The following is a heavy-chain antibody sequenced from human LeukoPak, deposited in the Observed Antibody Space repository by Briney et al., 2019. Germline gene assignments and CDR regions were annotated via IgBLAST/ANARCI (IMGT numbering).Heavy chain of an antibody. CDR2: ISYDGSNK. CDR3: AKDHY. CDR1: GFTFSSYG. J-gene: IGHJ4*02. Sequence: GRSLRLSCAASGFTFSSYGMHWVRQAPGKGLEWLAVISYDGSNKYYADSVKGRFTISRDNSENTLYLQMNSLRAEDTAVYYCAKDHYWGQGTLVTVSS. V-gene: IGHV3-30*18.